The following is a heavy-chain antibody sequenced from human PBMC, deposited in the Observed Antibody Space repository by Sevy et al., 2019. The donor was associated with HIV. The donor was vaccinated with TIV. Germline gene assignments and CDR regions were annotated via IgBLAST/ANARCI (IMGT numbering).Heavy chain of an antibody. CDR2: IFYSGST. J-gene: IGHJ4*02. CDR3: ARDNRFGDYFDY. D-gene: IGHD3-10*01. Sequence: SETLSLTCTVSGGSISSYYWSWIRQTPGKGLEWIWYIFYSGSTNYNPSLKSRVTISLDTSKTQFSLKVRSVTAADTAIYYCARDNRFGDYFDYWGQGTLVTVSS. CDR1: GGSISSYY. V-gene: IGHV4-59*12.